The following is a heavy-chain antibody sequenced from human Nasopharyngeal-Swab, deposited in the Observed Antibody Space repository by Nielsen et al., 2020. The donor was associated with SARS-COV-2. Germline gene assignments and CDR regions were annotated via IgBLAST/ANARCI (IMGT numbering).Heavy chain of an antibody. J-gene: IGHJ4*02. CDR3: VRDESGDYLGLPFDS. V-gene: IGHV4-39*07. CDR2: VFYTGT. CDR1: GASISNRTYY. D-gene: IGHD4-17*01. Sequence: SETLSLTCSVSGASISNRTYYWGWIRQSPEKGLQWIGTVFYTGTYYNPSLQSRVTISVDTSKNQFSLKLTSVTAVDTAVYYCVRDESGDYLGLPFDSWGPGTLCTVSS.